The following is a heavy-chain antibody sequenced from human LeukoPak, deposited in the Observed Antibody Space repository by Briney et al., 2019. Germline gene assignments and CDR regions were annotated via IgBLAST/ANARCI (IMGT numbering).Heavy chain of an antibody. Sequence: GGSLRLSCAASGFTFSNYWMTWVRQAPSKGLEWVAAIKEDGSEAYYVDSVKGRFTISRDNAKNSLYLQMSSLRAEDTAVYFCARTTYGDYWGQGTLVTVSS. D-gene: IGHD1-1*01. CDR1: GFTFSNYW. CDR2: IKEDGSEA. V-gene: IGHV3-7*02. J-gene: IGHJ4*02. CDR3: ARTTYGDY.